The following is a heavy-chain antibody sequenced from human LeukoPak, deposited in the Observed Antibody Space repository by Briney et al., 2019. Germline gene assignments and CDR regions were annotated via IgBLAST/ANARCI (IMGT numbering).Heavy chain of an antibody. V-gene: IGHV3-9*01. D-gene: IGHD6-19*01. J-gene: IGHJ1*01. CDR3: VKDTSAWLIGDFFN. CDR1: GFTFSSYS. CDR2: ISWNGATI. Sequence: GGSLRLSCAASGFTFSSYSMNWVRQAPGKGLEWVSGISWNGATIAYAESVKGRFTISRDNANNSLYLQMNSLRPEDSALYHCVKDTSAWLIGDFFNWGQGTLVTVSS.